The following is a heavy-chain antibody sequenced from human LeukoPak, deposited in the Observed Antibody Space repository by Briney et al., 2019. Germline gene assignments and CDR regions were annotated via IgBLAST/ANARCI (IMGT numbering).Heavy chain of an antibody. CDR3: ARDHNYAFDN. D-gene: IGHD1-1*01. J-gene: IGHJ4*02. CDR2: IGISSGNT. Sequence: GGSLRLSCAASGFPFSAYSMNWVRPAPGKGLEWISYIGISSGNTKYADSVKGRFTISGDNAKTSLYMEMNSLRVEDTAVYYCARDHNYAFDNWGQGTLVTVSS. CDR1: GFPFSAYS. V-gene: IGHV3-11*06.